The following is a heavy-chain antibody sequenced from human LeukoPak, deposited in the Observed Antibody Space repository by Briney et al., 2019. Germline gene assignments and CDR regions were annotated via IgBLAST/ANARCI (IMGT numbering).Heavy chain of an antibody. Sequence: GGSLRLSCAASGFTFSNYGMHRVRQAPGKGLDWVAVISYDGSTEYYADSVKGRFTISRDNSKNTLYLQMNSLRAEDTAVYYCARGSRSEQLVNAFDIWGQGTMVTVSS. V-gene: IGHV3-30*03. CDR3: ARGSRSEQLVNAFDI. CDR2: ISYDGSTE. CDR1: GFTFSNYG. J-gene: IGHJ3*02. D-gene: IGHD6-6*01.